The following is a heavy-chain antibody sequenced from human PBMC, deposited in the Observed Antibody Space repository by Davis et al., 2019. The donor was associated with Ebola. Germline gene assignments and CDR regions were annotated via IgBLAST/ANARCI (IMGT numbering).Heavy chain of an antibody. V-gene: IGHV4-4*02. D-gene: IGHD4-17*01. CDR3: ARMPTVTADHWYFDL. CDR1: GGSISSSNW. Sequence: MPSETLSLTCAVSGGSISSSNWWSWVRQPPGKGLEWIGEIYHSGSTNYNPSLKSRVTISVDTSKNQFSLKLSSVTAADTAVYYCARMPTVTADHWYFDLWGRGTLVAVSS. J-gene: IGHJ2*01. CDR2: IYHSGST.